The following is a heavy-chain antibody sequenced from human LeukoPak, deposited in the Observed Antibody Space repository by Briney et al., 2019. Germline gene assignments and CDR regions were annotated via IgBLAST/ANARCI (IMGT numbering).Heavy chain of an antibody. Sequence: ASVKVSFKASEYTFTAYYVHWVRQAPGQGLEWMGWINPNSGDTNFAQNFQGRVTMTRDTSISTVYMELSRLRSDDTAVYCCARVGQWLVENDWFDPWGQGTLVTVSS. CDR2: INPNSGDT. CDR1: EYTFTAYY. CDR3: ARVGQWLVENDWFDP. V-gene: IGHV1-2*02. J-gene: IGHJ5*02. D-gene: IGHD6-19*01.